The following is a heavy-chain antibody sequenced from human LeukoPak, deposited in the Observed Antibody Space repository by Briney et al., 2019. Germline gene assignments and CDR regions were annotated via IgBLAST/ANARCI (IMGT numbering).Heavy chain of an antibody. V-gene: IGHV3-74*01. CDR2: INCDGSSK. J-gene: IGHJ3*02. Sequence: GGSLRLSCAASGFIFSSYGMHWVRQAPGKGLVWVSGINCDGSSKSYADSVKGRFTISRDNAKNTLYLQMNSLRAEDTAVYYCAIEREYYDSRGYFVGGAFDSGGQRTTVAAYS. CDR1: GFIFSSYG. D-gene: IGHD3-22*01. CDR3: AIEREYYDSRGYFVGGAFDS.